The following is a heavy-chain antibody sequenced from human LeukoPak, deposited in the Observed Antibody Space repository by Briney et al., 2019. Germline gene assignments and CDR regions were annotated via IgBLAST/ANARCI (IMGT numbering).Heavy chain of an antibody. V-gene: IGHV3-30*04. J-gene: IGHJ4*02. CDR1: GFIFNNYA. CDR2: ISYDGSNK. Sequence: GGSLRLSCAASGFIFNNYALHWVRQAPGKGLEWVAVISYDGSNKDYADSVKGRFTISRDNSKNTLYLQMNSLRAEDTAVYYCATGAIAAAIIDYWGQGTLVTVSS. D-gene: IGHD6-13*01. CDR3: ATGAIAAAIIDY.